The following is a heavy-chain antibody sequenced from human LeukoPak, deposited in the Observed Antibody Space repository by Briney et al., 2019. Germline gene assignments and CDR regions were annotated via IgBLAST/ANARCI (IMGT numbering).Heavy chain of an antibody. J-gene: IGHJ4*02. CDR2: IWYDGSNK. D-gene: IGHD5-24*01. CDR3: ASLGRDGYNHFDY. CDR1: GFSFSSYW. V-gene: IGHV3-33*08. Sequence: GGSLRLSCAASGFSFSSYWMHWVRQAPGKGLVWVAVIWYDGSNKYYADSVKGRFTISRDNSKNTLYLQMNSLRAEDTAVYYCASLGRDGYNHFDYWGQGTLVTVSS.